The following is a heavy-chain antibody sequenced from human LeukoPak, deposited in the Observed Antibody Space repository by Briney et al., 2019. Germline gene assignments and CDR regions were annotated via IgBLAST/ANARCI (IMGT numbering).Heavy chain of an antibody. CDR1: GFTFSSYT. Sequence: GGSLRLSCAASGFTFSSYTMNWVRQAPGKGLEWVSSIAGSSGYISYADSVKGRFTISRDNAKKSLYLQMTSLTAEDTAVYYCARDRGAYCGGDCYLGFDHWGRGTLVTVSS. D-gene: IGHD2-21*02. CDR2: IAGSSGYI. J-gene: IGHJ4*01. V-gene: IGHV3-21*01. CDR3: ARDRGAYCGGDCYLGFDH.